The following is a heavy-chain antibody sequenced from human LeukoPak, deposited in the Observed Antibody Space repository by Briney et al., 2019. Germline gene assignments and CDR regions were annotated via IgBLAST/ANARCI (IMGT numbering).Heavy chain of an antibody. CDR3: ARAGRHCSGGNCYSPDNY. Sequence: SVKVSCKASGGTFSSYAISWVRQAPGQGLEWMGGIIPIFGTPNYAQKFQGRVTITADESTNTAYMELSSLRSDDTAVYYCARAGRHCSGGNCYSPDNYWGQGTLVTVSS. CDR2: IIPIFGTP. V-gene: IGHV1-69*01. D-gene: IGHD2-15*01. CDR1: GGTFSSYA. J-gene: IGHJ4*02.